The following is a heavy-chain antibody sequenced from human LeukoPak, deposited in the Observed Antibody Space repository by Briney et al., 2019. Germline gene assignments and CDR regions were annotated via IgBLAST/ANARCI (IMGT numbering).Heavy chain of an antibody. Sequence: GGSLRLSCASSGFTFSNYGMHGVGPAPGKGLAWVAVSWSDGSVTDYAHSVKGRFTISRNNSRNTLDLQTNNLRAEGTAVYYCAGDRGGAPFYIWGQGTMGTVSS. CDR3: AGDRGGAPFYI. CDR1: GFTFSNYG. V-gene: IGHV3-33*01. J-gene: IGHJ3*02. D-gene: IGHD3-10*01. CDR2: SWSDGSVT.